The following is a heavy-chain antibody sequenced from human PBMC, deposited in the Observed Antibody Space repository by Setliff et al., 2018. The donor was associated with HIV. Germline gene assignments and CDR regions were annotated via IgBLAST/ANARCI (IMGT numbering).Heavy chain of an antibody. CDR2: IYYSGST. J-gene: IGHJ3*02. Sequence: PSETLSLTCTVSGGSVNSGAYYWSWIRQPPGKGLEWIGYIYYSGSTNYNPSLKSRVTISVDTSKNQFSLKLSSVTAADTAVYYCARGPSSSDAFDIWGQGAMVTVSS. D-gene: IGHD6-6*01. V-gene: IGHV4-61*08. CDR3: ARGPSSSDAFDI. CDR1: GGSVNSGAYY.